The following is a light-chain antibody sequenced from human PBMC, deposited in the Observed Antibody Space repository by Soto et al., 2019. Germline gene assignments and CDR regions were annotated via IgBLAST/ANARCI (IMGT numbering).Light chain of an antibody. Sequence: IVMPQSPAPLSVSPGERATLSCRASQSVLSTLAWYQQKPGQAPRLLIYGAFTRATDIPGRFSGSGSGTEFTLTISSLQSEDFAVYYCQQYNNWPITFGQGTRLEIK. CDR2: GAF. CDR3: QQYNNWPIT. CDR1: QSVLST. V-gene: IGKV3-15*01. J-gene: IGKJ5*01.